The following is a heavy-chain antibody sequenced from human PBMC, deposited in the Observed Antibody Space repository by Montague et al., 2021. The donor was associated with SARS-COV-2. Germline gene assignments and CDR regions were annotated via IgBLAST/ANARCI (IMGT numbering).Heavy chain of an antibody. D-gene: IGHD2-21*01. CDR3: AGVGHIVVLGQHRLRRTYWYFDL. V-gene: IGHV3-13*01. CDR1: GFTFSSYD. CDR2: IGTAGDT. Sequence: SLRLSCAASGFTFSSYDMHWVRQATGKGLEWVSAIGTAGDTYYLGSVKGRFTISRENAKNSLYLQMNSLRAGDTAVYYCAGVGHIVVLGQHRLRRTYWYFDLWGRGTLVTVSS. J-gene: IGHJ2*01.